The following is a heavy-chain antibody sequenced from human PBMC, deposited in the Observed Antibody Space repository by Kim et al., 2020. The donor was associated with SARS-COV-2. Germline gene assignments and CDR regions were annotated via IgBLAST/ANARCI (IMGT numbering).Heavy chain of an antibody. CDR1: GYTFTSYA. CDR2: INTNTGNP. D-gene: IGHD4-17*01. J-gene: IGHJ5*02. Sequence: ASVKVSCKASGYTFTSYAMNWVRQAPGQGLEWMGWINTNTGNPTYAQGFTGRFVFSLDTSVSTAYLQISSLKAEDTAVYYCARDDYGDSINWFDPWGQGTLVTVSS. V-gene: IGHV7-4-1*02. CDR3: ARDDYGDSINWFDP.